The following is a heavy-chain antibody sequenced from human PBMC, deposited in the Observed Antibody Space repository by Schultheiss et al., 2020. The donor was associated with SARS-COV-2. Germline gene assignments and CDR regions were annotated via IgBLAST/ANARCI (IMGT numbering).Heavy chain of an antibody. CDR3: ARDFALRYVDRDYYAMDV. J-gene: IGHJ6*02. CDR1: GFTFSSYG. V-gene: IGHV3-21*01. CDR2: ISSSSSYI. Sequence: GGSLRLSCAASGFTFSSYGMHWVRQAPGMGLEWVSSISSSSSYIYYADSVKGRFTISRDNAKNSLYLQMNSLRAEDTAVYYCARDFALRYVDRDYYAMDVWGQGTTVTVSS. D-gene: IGHD3-9*01.